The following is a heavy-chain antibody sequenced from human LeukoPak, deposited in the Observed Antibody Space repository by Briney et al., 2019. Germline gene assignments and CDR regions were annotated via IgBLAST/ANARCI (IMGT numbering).Heavy chain of an antibody. Sequence: PGRSLRLSCAASGFTFSSYAMHWVRQAPGKGLEWVAVISYDGSNKYYADSVKGRFTISRDNSKNTLYLQMNSLRAEDTAVYYCARLSRSSYGKYYFESWGQGTLVTVSS. CDR1: GFTFSSYA. CDR2: ISYDGSNK. J-gene: IGHJ4*02. V-gene: IGHV3-30*04. D-gene: IGHD1-26*01. CDR3: ARLSRSSYGKYYFES.